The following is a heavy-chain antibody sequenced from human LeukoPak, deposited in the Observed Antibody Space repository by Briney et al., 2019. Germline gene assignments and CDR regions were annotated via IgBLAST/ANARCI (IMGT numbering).Heavy chain of an antibody. D-gene: IGHD3-10*01. J-gene: IGHJ4*02. CDR3: AREEAGGPDY. CDR2: INEDGSEK. Sequence: GRSLRLSCAASGFTFSSYAMHWVRQAPGKGLEWVANINEDGSEKHYVDSVKGRFTISRDNAKNSLYLQMHSLRVEDTAVYYCAREEAGGPDYWGQGTLVTVSS. CDR1: GFTFSSYA. V-gene: IGHV3-7*01.